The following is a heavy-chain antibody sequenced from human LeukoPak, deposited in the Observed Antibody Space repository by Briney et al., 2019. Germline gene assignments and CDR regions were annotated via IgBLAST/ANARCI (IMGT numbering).Heavy chain of an antibody. CDR3: ARDPLDYYDSSGYQPTGDAFDI. V-gene: IGHV3-48*03. CDR1: GFTFSSYE. CDR2: ISSSGSTI. J-gene: IGHJ3*02. D-gene: IGHD3-22*01. Sequence: GGSLRLSCAASGFTFSSYEMNWVRQAPGKGLEWVSYISSSGSTIYYADSVKGRFTNSRDNAKNSLYLQMNGLRAEDTAVYYCARDPLDYYDSSGYQPTGDAFDIWSQGTMVTVSS.